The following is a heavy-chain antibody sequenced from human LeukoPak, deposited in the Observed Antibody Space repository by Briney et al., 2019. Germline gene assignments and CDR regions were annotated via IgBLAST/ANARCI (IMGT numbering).Heavy chain of an antibody. V-gene: IGHV3-11*03. D-gene: IGHD2-15*01. CDR1: GFTFSDYY. Sequence: GGSLRLSCAASGFTFSDYYMSWIRQAPGKGLEWVSYIRGSSDNTNYADSVKGRFTISRDNAKNSLYLQMNSLRAEDTAVYYCTRHPAEGDYWGQGTLVTVSS. CDR2: IRGSSDNT. J-gene: IGHJ4*02. CDR3: TRHPAEGDY.